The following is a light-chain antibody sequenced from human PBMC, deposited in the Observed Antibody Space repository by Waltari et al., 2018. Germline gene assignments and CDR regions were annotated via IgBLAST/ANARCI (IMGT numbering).Light chain of an antibody. V-gene: IGKV1-5*01. CDR1: QSISRS. CDR2: DAS. J-gene: IGKJ1*01. CDR3: QHYSPYSWT. Sequence: DTQMTQSPSTLSASVGDRVTITCRASQSISRSLAWYQQKPGRAPRLLIYDASTLESGVPLRFSGSGSGTEFTLTISKLQPDDFATYFCQHYSPYSWTFGQGTKVEIK.